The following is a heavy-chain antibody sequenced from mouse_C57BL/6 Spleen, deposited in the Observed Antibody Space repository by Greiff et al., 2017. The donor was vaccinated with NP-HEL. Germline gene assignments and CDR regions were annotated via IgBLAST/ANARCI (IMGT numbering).Heavy chain of an antibody. CDR1: GFTFSDYY. Sequence: VESEGGLVQPGSSMKLSCTASGFTFSDYYMAWVRQVPEKGLEWVANINYDGSSTYYLDSLKSRFIISRDNAKNILYLQMSSLKSEDTATYYCARDHDGYYDYWGQGTTLTVSS. J-gene: IGHJ2*01. CDR2: INYDGSST. D-gene: IGHD2-3*01. V-gene: IGHV5-16*01. CDR3: ARDHDGYYDY.